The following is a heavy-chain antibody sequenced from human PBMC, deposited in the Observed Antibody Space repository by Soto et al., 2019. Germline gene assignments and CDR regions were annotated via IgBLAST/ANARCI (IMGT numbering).Heavy chain of an antibody. CDR2: IRNKANSYTA. CDR3: VRGGPGYQIAS. J-gene: IGHJ1*01. CDR1: GFTFSDYY. V-gene: IGHV3-72*01. Sequence: GGSLRLSCADSGFTFSDYYMDWVRQASGKGLEWVGRIRNKANSYTAEYAASVKGRFTISRDDSKHSLYLQLNSLKIKDTALYYCVRGGPGYQIASWGQGTLVTVSS. D-gene: IGHD3-9*01.